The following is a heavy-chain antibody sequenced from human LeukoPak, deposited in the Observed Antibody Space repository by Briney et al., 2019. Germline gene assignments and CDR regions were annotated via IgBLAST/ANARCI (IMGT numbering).Heavy chain of an antibody. D-gene: IGHD3-22*01. Sequence: SETLSLTWTVSGXSISSYYWSWIRQPPGKGLEWIGNIYDSGSTNYNPSLKSRLTISVDTSKNQCSLKLSSMTAADTAVYYCARQSISGSSLSYFDYWGQGTLVNVSS. V-gene: IGHV4-59*01. CDR2: IYDSGST. J-gene: IGHJ4*02. CDR1: GXSISSYY. CDR3: ARQSISGSSLSYFDY.